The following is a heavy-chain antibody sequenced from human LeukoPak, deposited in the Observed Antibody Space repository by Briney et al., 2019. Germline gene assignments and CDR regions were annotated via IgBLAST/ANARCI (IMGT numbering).Heavy chain of an antibody. D-gene: IGHD3-9*01. CDR3: ARDSSQWYTDILTGYGGKLDI. CDR2: ISSSSSTI. J-gene: IGHJ3*02. V-gene: IGHV3-48*01. Sequence: PGGSLRLSCAASGFTFSSYSMNWVRQAPGKGLEWVSYISSSSSTIYYADSVKGRFTISRDNAKNSLYLQMNSLRAEDTAVYYCARDSSQWYTDILTGYGGKLDIWGQGTMVTVSS. CDR1: GFTFSSYS.